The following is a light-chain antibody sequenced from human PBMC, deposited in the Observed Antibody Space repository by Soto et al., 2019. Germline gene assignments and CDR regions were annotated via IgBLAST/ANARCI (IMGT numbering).Light chain of an antibody. CDR1: SSDIGAYNF. Sequence: QSALTQPASVSGSPGQSITISCTGTSSDIGAYNFVSWYQHHPGKAPRLMIFGVSDRPSGVSDRFSGSKSGNTASLTISGLPAEDEADYYCSSYISSSTPYVFGTGTKVTVL. V-gene: IGLV2-14*03. CDR3: SSYISSSTPYV. J-gene: IGLJ1*01. CDR2: GVS.